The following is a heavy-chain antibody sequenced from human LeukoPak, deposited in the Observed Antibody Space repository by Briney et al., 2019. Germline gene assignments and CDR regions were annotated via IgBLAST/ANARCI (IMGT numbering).Heavy chain of an antibody. CDR3: AKEEVIIGNHGVYFDY. Sequence: GGSLRLSCAASGFTFSSYWMSWVRQAPGKGLEWVANIKQDGSEKYYVDSVKGRFTISRDNSRSTLYLQMNSLRAEDTAVYYCAKEEVIIGNHGVYFDYWGQGTLVTVSS. V-gene: IGHV3-7*01. CDR2: IKQDGSEK. J-gene: IGHJ4*02. CDR1: GFTFSSYW. D-gene: IGHD3-3*01.